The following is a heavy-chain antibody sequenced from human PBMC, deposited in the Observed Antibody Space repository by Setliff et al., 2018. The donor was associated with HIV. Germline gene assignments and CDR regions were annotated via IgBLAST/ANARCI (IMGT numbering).Heavy chain of an antibody. CDR2: INHSGST. Sequence: SETLSLTCAVYGGSFNGYSWTWIRQPPGKGLEWIGGINHSGSTNYNPPRKSRVTISVDTSKSQFSLRLNSVTATDTALYYCARGRFHRLHRPYPGSGSLGIQYFDYWGQGTLVTVSS. J-gene: IGHJ4*02. D-gene: IGHD3-10*01. CDR1: GGSFNGYS. V-gene: IGHV4-34*01. CDR3: ARGRFHRLHRPYPGSGSLGIQYFDY.